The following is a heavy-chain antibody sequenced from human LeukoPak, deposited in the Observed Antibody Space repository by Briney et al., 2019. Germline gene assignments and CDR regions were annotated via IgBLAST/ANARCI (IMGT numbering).Heavy chain of an antibody. V-gene: IGHV3-11*04. D-gene: IGHD6-6*01. CDR3: ARVGRYSSSSGDY. CDR1: GFTFSDYY. J-gene: IGHJ4*02. CDR2: ISSSGSSI. Sequence: GGSLRLSCAASGFTFSDYYMSWIRQAPGKGLEWVSYISSSGSSIYSADPVKGRFTISRDNAKNSLYLQMNSLRAEDTAVYYCARVGRYSSSSGDYWGQGTLVTVSS.